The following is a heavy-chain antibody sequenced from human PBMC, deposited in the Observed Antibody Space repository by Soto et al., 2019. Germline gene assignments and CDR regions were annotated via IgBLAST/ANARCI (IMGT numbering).Heavy chain of an antibody. D-gene: IGHD6-19*01. CDR3: AGDGVNSGWYFD. V-gene: IGHV4-61*01. CDR2: ISYSGST. CDR1: GASVSSGTYY. Sequence: SETLSLTCTVSGASVSSGTYYWSWIRQPPGKGLEWIGYISYSGSTNYNPSLKSRVTISVDTSKNQFSLNLRSVTAADTAIYYCAGDGVNSGWYFDWGQGTLVTVSS. J-gene: IGHJ4*02.